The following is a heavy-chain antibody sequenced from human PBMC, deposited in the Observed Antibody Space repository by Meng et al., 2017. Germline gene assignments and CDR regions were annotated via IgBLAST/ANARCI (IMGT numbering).Heavy chain of an antibody. Sequence: VRLVGSGGGVVQPGRSLRLSCAASGFTFSSYAMHWVRQAPGKGLEWVAVISYDGSNKYYADSVKGRFTISRDNSKNTLYLQMNSLRAEDTAVYYCARGKGWFDPWGQGTLVTVSS. J-gene: IGHJ5*02. CDR1: GFTFSSYA. CDR2: ISYDGSNK. V-gene: IGHV3-30*04. CDR3: ARGKGWFDP.